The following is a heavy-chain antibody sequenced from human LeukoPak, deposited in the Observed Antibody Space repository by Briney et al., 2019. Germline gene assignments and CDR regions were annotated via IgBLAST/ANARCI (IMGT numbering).Heavy chain of an antibody. CDR3: ARDRGIATGDGTDY. CDR2: ITDSGGTT. J-gene: IGHJ4*02. V-gene: IGHV3-23*01. CDR1: GFTFSSYA. D-gene: IGHD7-27*01. Sequence: GGSLRLSCAASGFTFSSYAMSWVRQAPGKGLEWVSTITDSGGTTFYADSVKGRFTISRDNAKNSLYLQMNSLRAEDTAVYYCARDRGIATGDGTDYWGQGTLVTVSS.